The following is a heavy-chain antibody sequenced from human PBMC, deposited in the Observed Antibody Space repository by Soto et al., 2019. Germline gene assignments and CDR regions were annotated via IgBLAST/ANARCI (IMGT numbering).Heavy chain of an antibody. CDR1: GYTFSNYA. J-gene: IGHJ6*02. Sequence: VASVKVSCKASGYTFSNYAISWVRQAPGQGLEWMGWISVYNGNTKSAEKFQGRVTMTRDTSTSTVYMELSSLRSEDTAVYYCARDLARGPGDYGPYGMDFWG. CDR3: ARDLARGPGDYGPYGMDF. V-gene: IGHV1-18*01. D-gene: IGHD4-17*01. CDR2: ISVYNGNT.